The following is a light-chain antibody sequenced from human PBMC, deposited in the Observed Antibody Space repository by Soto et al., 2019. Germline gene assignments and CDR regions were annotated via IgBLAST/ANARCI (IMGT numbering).Light chain of an antibody. Sequence: EIVMTQSPATLSVSPGERATLSCRASQSVSSNVAWYQHIPGQAPRLLIYGASTRATGIPARFSGSGSGTEFTLTINSLQSEDFAVYYCQQYNNWPRTFGQGTKVDIK. CDR2: GAS. J-gene: IGKJ1*01. CDR3: QQYNNWPRT. CDR1: QSVSSN. V-gene: IGKV3-15*01.